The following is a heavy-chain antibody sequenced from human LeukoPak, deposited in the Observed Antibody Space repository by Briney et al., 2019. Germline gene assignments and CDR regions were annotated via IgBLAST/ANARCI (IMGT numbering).Heavy chain of an antibody. CDR1: GGSLSGYY. CDR2: INHSGST. D-gene: IGHD1-14*01. J-gene: IGHJ4*02. V-gene: IGHV4-34*01. CDR3: ASTGAAPSQNMDY. Sequence: SDTLSLTCAVYGGSLSGYYWSWIRQPPGKALEWIGEINHSGSTNYNPSRKSRVTISVDTTKNQFSLKLSSVTAADTAVYYCASTGAAPSQNMDYWGQGTLVTVSS.